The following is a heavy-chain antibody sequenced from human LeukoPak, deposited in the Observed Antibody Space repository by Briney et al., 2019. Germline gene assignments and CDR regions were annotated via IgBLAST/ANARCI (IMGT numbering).Heavy chain of an antibody. J-gene: IGHJ4*02. CDR1: GGSISSSSYY. Sequence: SETLSLTCTVSGGSISSSSYYWGWIRQPPGKGLEWIGSIYYSGSTYYNPSLKSRDTISVDTSKNQFSLKLSSVTAADTAVYYCARVPAVAGSMYFDYWGQGTLVTVSS. V-gene: IGHV4-39*07. CDR3: ARVPAVAGSMYFDY. CDR2: IYYSGST. D-gene: IGHD6-19*01.